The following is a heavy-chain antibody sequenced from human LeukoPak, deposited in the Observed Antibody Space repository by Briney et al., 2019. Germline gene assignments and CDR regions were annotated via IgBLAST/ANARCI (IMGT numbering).Heavy chain of an antibody. CDR1: GGSISSSSYY. D-gene: IGHD6-19*01. Sequence: SETLSLTCTVSGGSISSSSYYWGWIRQPPGKGLEWIGSIYYSGSTYYNPSLKSRVTISVDTSKNQFSLKLSSVTAADTAVYFCARERGGSKLTGLYGRDYYYMDVWGKGTTVTVSS. CDR3: ARERGGSKLTGLYGRDYYYMDV. CDR2: IYYSGST. J-gene: IGHJ6*03. V-gene: IGHV4-39*07.